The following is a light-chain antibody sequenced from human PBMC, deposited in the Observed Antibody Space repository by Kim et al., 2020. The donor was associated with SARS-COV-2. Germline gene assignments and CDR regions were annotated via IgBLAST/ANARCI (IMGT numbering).Light chain of an antibody. CDR1: QSVSSSY. CDR3: QQYGSSRT. J-gene: IGKJ1*01. V-gene: IGKV3-20*01. CDR2: GAS. Sequence: LSPGERATPSCRASQSVSSSYLAWYQQKPGQAPRLLIYGASSRATGIPDRFSGSVSGTDFTLTISRLEPEDFSMYYCQQYGSSRTFGQGTKVDIK.